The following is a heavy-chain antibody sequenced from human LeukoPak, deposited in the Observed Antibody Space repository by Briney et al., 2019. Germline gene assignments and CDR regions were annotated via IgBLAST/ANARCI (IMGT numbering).Heavy chain of an antibody. V-gene: IGHV3-30*02. Sequence: GGSLRLSCAASGFTFTHYAMHWVRQAPGKGLEWVAFIRYDGSNKYYADSVKGRFTISRDNAKNSLYLQMNSLRAEDTAVYYCARAGGSGSPVDYWGQGTLVTVSS. J-gene: IGHJ4*02. D-gene: IGHD3-10*01. CDR3: ARAGGSGSPVDY. CDR1: GFTFTHYA. CDR2: IRYDGSNK.